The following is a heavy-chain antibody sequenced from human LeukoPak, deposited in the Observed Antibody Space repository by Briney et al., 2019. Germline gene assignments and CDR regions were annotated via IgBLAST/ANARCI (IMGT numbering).Heavy chain of an antibody. V-gene: IGHV4-34*01. Sequence: PSETLSLTCAVYGGSFSGYYWSWIRQPPGKGLEWIGEINHSGSTNYNPSLKSRVTISVDTSRNQFSLKLSSVTAADTAVYYCARGVGYSYGYVDYYYYGMDVWGQGTTVTVSS. D-gene: IGHD5-18*01. CDR2: INHSGST. CDR1: GGSFSGYY. J-gene: IGHJ6*02. CDR3: ARGVGYSYGYVDYYYYGMDV.